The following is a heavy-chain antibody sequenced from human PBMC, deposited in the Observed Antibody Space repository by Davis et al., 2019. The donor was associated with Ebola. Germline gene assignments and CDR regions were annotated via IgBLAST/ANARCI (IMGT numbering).Heavy chain of an antibody. CDR3: AREFMAFDY. Sequence: GESLKISCAASGFTFSSYAMSWVRQAPGKGLEWVSAISGSGASTYYADSVKGRFTISRDNAKNSLYLQMNSLRAEDTAVYYCAREFMAFDYWGQGTLVTVSS. D-gene: IGHD5-24*01. CDR2: ISGSGAST. J-gene: IGHJ4*02. CDR1: GFTFSSYA. V-gene: IGHV3-23*01.